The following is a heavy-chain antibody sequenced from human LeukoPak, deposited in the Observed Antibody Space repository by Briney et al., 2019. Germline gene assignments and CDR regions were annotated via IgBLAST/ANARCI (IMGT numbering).Heavy chain of an antibody. CDR1: GYTFTSYG. D-gene: IGHD6-13*01. Sequence: ASVKVSCKASGYTFTSYGICWVRQAPAQGLEWMGWISAYNGNTNYAQKLQGRVTMTTDTSTSTAYMELRSLRSDDTAVYYCARCRRGAAAGTCFWFDPWGQGTLVTVSS. CDR3: ARCRRGAAAGTCFWFDP. J-gene: IGHJ5*02. V-gene: IGHV1-18*01. CDR2: ISAYNGNT.